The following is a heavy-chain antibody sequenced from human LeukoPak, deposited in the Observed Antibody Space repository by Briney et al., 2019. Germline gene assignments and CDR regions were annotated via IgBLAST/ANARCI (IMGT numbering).Heavy chain of an antibody. V-gene: IGHV5-51*01. Sequence: GESLKISCKGFEYSFTNYWIGWVRQLPGKGLEWMGVIYPGDSDTRYSPSFLGQATISADKSISTAYLQWSSLKASDTAIYYCARQPRGTAAGIDYWGQGTLVTVSS. J-gene: IGHJ4*02. CDR2: IYPGDSDT. D-gene: IGHD6-13*01. CDR3: ARQPRGTAAGIDY. CDR1: EYSFTNYW.